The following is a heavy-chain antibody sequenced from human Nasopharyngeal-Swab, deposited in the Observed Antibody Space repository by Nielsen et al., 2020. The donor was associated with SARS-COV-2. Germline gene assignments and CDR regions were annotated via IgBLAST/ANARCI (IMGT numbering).Heavy chain of an antibody. CDR3: ARHGAVTIYGTTIRIGGSYYYGMDV. CDR1: GYSFTSYW. J-gene: IGHJ6*02. CDR2: IYPGDSDT. Sequence: GESLKISCKGSGYSFTSYWIGWVRQMPGKGLEWMGIIYPGDSDTRYSPSFQGQVTISADKSISTAYLQWSSLKASDTAMYYCARHGAVTIYGTTIRIGGSYYYGMDVWGQGTTVTVSS. V-gene: IGHV5-51*01. D-gene: IGHD1-1*01.